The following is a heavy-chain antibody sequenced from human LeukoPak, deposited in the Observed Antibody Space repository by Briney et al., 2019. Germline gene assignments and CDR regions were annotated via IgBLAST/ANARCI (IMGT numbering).Heavy chain of an antibody. Sequence: GGSLRLSCAASGFTFSSYSMNWVRQAPGKGLEWVSYISSSSSTIYYADSVKGRFTIPRDNAKNSLYLQMNSLRAEDTAVYYCARDRGCSSTSCYAKWFDPWGQGTLVTVSS. CDR3: ARDRGCSSTSCYAKWFDP. V-gene: IGHV3-48*01. CDR1: GFTFSSYS. J-gene: IGHJ5*02. CDR2: ISSSSSTI. D-gene: IGHD2-2*01.